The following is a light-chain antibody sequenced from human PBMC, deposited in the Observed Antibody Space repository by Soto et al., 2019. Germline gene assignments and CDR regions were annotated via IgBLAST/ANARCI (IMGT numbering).Light chain of an antibody. CDR1: QSITIY. CDR2: AAS. J-gene: IGKJ1*01. V-gene: IGKV1-39*01. CDR3: QQSYKTPWT. Sequence: DIQMTQSPSSLSASVGDRVTITCRASQSITIYLNWYQQKPGKAPKLLIYAASSLQSGVPSRFSGSGSGTDFTLTISSLQPEDFATYSCQQSYKTPWTFGQGTKVEIK.